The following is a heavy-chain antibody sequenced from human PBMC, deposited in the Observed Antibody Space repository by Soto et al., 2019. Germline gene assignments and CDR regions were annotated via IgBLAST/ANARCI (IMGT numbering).Heavy chain of an antibody. V-gene: IGHV3-73*01. CDR1: GFTFSGSA. CDR3: MMVIVVVGAATSMDV. Sequence: GGSLRLSCAASGFTFSGSAMHWVRQASGKGLEWVGRIRSKANSYATAYAASVKGRFTISRDDSKNTAYLQMNSLKTEDTAVYYCMMVIVVVGAATSMDVWDPGLTVSGFS. CDR2: IRSKANSYAT. J-gene: IGHJ6*02. D-gene: IGHD2-15*01.